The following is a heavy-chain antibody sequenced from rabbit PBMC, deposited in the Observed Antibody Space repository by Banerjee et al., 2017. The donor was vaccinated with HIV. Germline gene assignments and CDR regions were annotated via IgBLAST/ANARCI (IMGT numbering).Heavy chain of an antibody. V-gene: IGHV1S45*01. J-gene: IGHJ2*01. CDR2: IYIGNGNT. D-gene: IGHD6-1*01. CDR3: ARNGYAGYGYADAFDP. CDR1: GFSFSSSYW. Sequence: QEQLVESGGGLVQPEGSLTLTCKASGFSFSSSYWICWVRQAPGKGLEWIACIYIGNGNTSYASWAKGRFTISKASSTTVTLQMTSLTAADTATYFCARNGYAGYGYADAFDPWGQGTLVTVS.